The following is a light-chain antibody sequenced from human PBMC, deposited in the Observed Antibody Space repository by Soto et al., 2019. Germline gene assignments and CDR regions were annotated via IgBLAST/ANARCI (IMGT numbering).Light chain of an antibody. CDR1: SSDIGGYNY. CDR3: SSYAGSNNLGV. V-gene: IGLV2-8*01. J-gene: IGLJ3*02. CDR2: EVS. Sequence: QSVLTQPPSASGSPGQSVTISCTGTSSDIGGYNYVSWYQQHPGKAPKVMIYEVSKRPSGVPDRFSGSKSGNTASLTVSGLQPEDDADYYCSSYAGSNNLGVFGGGTKLTVL.